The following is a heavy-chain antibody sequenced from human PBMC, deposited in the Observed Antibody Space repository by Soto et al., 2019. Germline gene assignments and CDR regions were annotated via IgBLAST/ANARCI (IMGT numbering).Heavy chain of an antibody. CDR2: IDWDDDK. CDR3: ARSIFGVAYNWFDP. CDR1: GFSLSTSGMC. D-gene: IGHD3-3*02. V-gene: IGHV2-70*01. J-gene: IGHJ5*02. Sequence: SGPTLVNPTQTLTLTCTFSGFSLSTSGMCVSWIRQPPGKALEWLALIDWDDDKYYSTSLKTRLTISKDTSKNQVVLTMTNMDPVDTATYYCARSIFGVAYNWFDPWGQGTLVTVYS.